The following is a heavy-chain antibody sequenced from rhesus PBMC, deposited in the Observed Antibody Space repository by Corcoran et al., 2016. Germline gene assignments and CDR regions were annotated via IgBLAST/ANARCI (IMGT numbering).Heavy chain of an antibody. CDR1: GGSVSSSNW. Sequence: QVQLQESGPGLVKPSETLSLTCAVSGGSVSSSNWWSWIRQPPGKWLEWIGYISGSSGSTYYNPSLKRRVTLSVDPSKNQLSLKLSSVTAADTAVYYCASWVGANPGFDYWGQGVLVTVSS. CDR3: ASWVGANPGFDY. J-gene: IGHJ4*01. V-gene: IGHV4-65*01. CDR2: ISGSSGST. D-gene: IGHD1-44*02.